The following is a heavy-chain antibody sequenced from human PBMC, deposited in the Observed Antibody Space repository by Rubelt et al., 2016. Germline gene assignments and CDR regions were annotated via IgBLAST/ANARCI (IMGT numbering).Heavy chain of an antibody. CDR1: GFTFSSYS. Sequence: EVQLVESGGGLVQPGGSLRLSCAASGFTFSSYSMNWVRQAPGKGLEWVSYISSSRSTIYYADSVTGRFTISRDNDKNSLYLQMNSLRDEDTAVYDCATQGYCSSTSCYGAYWGQGTLVTVSS. CDR2: ISSSRSTI. D-gene: IGHD2-2*01. J-gene: IGHJ4*02. CDR3: ATQGYCSSTSCYGAY. V-gene: IGHV3-48*02.